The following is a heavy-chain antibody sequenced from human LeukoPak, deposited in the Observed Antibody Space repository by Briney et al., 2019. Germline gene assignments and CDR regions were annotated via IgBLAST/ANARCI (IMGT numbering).Heavy chain of an antibody. J-gene: IGHJ6*02. CDR3: ARGRGVMDV. CDR1: GGSISSYY. D-gene: IGHD3-10*01. V-gene: IGHV4-59*12. Sequence: SETLSLTCTVSGGSISSYYWSWIRQPPGKGLEWIGYIYYSGSTNYNPSLKSRVTISVDTSKNQFSLKLSSVTAADTAVYYCARGRGVMDVWGQGTTVTVSS. CDR2: IYYSGST.